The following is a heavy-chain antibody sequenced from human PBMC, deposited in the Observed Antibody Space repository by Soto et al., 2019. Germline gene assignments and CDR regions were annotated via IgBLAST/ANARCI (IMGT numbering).Heavy chain of an antibody. V-gene: IGHV3-9*01. CDR1: GFTFDDYA. D-gene: IGHD3-10*01. CDR3: AIRAWYGGYFDY. J-gene: IGHJ4*02. Sequence: EVQLVESGGGLVQPGRSLRLSCAASGFTFDDYAMHWVRQAPGKGLEWVSGISWNSGSIGYADSVKGRFTISSDNAKNALYLQMNSLRAEDTALYYCAIRAWYGGYFDYWGQGTLVTVSS. CDR2: ISWNSGSI.